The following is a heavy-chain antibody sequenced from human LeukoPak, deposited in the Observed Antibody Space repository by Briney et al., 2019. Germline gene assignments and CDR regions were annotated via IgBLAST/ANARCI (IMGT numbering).Heavy chain of an antibody. CDR3: ARDLAMYSPDLDY. V-gene: IGHV1-2*02. Sequence: ASVKVSCKSSGYTFTDYYLHWVRQAPGHGLEWMGWINPKTGVTKYAQNFQGRVTMTRDTSINTAYMEVSRLRSDDTAVFYCARDLAMYSPDLDYWGQGTLVTVSS. CDR2: INPKTGVT. D-gene: IGHD1-26*01. CDR1: GYTFTDYY. J-gene: IGHJ4*02.